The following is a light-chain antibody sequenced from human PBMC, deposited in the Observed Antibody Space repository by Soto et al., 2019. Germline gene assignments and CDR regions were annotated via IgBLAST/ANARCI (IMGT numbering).Light chain of an antibody. CDR1: QSVSSDY. J-gene: IGKJ1*01. V-gene: IGKV3-20*01. CDR3: QHFGNSPLWT. Sequence: ENVLTQSPGTLSLSPGERATLSCRASQSVSSDYLAWYQQKPGQPPRFLIYEASTRAIGIPDRFSGSGSGTEFTLTISRLEPEDFAVYFCQHFGNSPLWTFGQGTKVEVK. CDR2: EAS.